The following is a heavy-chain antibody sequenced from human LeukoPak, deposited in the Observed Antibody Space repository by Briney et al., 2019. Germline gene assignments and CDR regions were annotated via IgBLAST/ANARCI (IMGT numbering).Heavy chain of an antibody. J-gene: IGHJ6*03. D-gene: IGHD3-10*01. CDR1: GGTFSSYA. CDR2: IIPIFGTA. V-gene: IGHV1-69*05. CDR3: ATAFGELLPYYYYYYMDV. Sequence: SVKVSCKASGGTFSSYAISWVRQAPEQGLEWMGGIIPIFGTANYAQKFQGRVTITTDESTSTAYMELSSLRSEDTAVYYCATAFGELLPYYYYYYMDVWGKGTTVTVSS.